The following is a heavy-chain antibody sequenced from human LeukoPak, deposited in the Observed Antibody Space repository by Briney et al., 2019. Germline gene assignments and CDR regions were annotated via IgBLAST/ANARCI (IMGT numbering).Heavy chain of an antibody. D-gene: IGHD3-10*01. V-gene: IGHV1-18*01. Sequence: GASVKVSCKASGYTFTAHAVHWVRQAPGQGLEWMGWISAYNGNTNYAQKLQGRVTMTTDTSTSTAYMELRSLRSDDTAVYYCARDGIVSRFGELAPWGQGTLVTVSS. CDR2: ISAYNGNT. J-gene: IGHJ5*02. CDR3: ARDGIVSRFGELAP. CDR1: GYTFTAHA.